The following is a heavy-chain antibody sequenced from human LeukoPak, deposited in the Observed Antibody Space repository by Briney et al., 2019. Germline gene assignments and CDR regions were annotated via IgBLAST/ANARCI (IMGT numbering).Heavy chain of an antibody. V-gene: IGHV4-59*01. CDR2: IYFSVST. Sequence: SETLSLTCTVSGGSIRSYYWSWIPHTPGKGLEWVGYIYFSVSTNYNPSLKSGVAISIDTSRNQVSLKLNSVTAADTAVYYCARRQDYGDYSLGAFDIWGQGTMVTVSS. D-gene: IGHD4-17*01. CDR3: ARRQDYGDYSLGAFDI. J-gene: IGHJ3*02. CDR1: GGSIRSYY.